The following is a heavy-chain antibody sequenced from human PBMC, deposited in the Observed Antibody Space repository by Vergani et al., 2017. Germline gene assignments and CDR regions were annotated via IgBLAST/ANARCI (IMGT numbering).Heavy chain of an antibody. J-gene: IGHJ5*02. D-gene: IGHD6-19*01. CDR3: ARGLTDYDSGRYSPGWFDP. CDR1: GGSVTSTSYH. V-gene: IGHV4-39*01. CDR2: LYNPGKT. Sequence: QLQLKESGPGLVKPSETLSLTCDVSGGSVTSTSYHWAWIRLPPGKGLEWIGSLYNPGKTYYNSSLESRLSLSVDTSTNQFFMRLNSVTAADTAVYYCARGLTDYDSGRYSPGWFDPWGQGITAIVSS.